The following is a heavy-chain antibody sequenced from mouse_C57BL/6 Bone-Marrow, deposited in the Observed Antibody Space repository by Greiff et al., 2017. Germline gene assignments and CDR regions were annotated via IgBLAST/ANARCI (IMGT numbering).Heavy chain of an antibody. CDR2: IYPRSGNT. V-gene: IGHV1-81*01. J-gene: IGHJ1*03. Sequence: VKLMESGAELARPGASVKLSCKASGYTFTSYGISWVKQRTGQGLEWIGEIYPRSGNTYYNEKFKGKATLTADKSSSTAYMELRSLTSEDSAVYFCARHGNYWYFDVWGTGTTVTVSS. D-gene: IGHD2-1*01. CDR3: ARHGNYWYFDV. CDR1: GYTFTSYG.